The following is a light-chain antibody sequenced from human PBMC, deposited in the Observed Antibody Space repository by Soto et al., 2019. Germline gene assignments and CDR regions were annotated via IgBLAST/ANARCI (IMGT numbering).Light chain of an antibody. Sequence: DIEMVQSPSALSASVGDTVTITCRASQKSSPWLAWYQQKPGQAPKLLMYDVSSLKRGVPSRFSGSGSGTEFTLTISSLQPDDFTTYYFQHYNDYSATFAQGTKLDIK. CDR1: QKSSPW. V-gene: IGKV1-5*01. J-gene: IGKJ1*01. CDR3: QHYNDYSAT. CDR2: DVS.